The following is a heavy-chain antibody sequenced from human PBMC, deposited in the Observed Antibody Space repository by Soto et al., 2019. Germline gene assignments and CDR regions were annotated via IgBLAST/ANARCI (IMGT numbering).Heavy chain of an antibody. Sequence: QVQLVQSGAEVKKPGSSVKVSCKASGGTFSSYAISWVRQAPGQGLEWMGGIIPIFGTANYAQKFQGRVTINADESTSTDYMELSSLRSEDTAVYYCARVASYYYDSSGYYPNYYYGMDVWGQGTTVTV. V-gene: IGHV1-69*01. D-gene: IGHD3-22*01. CDR2: IIPIFGTA. CDR1: GGTFSSYA. CDR3: ARVASYYYDSSGYYPNYYYGMDV. J-gene: IGHJ6*02.